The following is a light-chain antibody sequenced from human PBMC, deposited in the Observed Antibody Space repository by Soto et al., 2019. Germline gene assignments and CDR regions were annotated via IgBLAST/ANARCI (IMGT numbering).Light chain of an antibody. CDR2: EDT. CDR3: QAWDSSTGV. Sequence: SYELTQPPSVSVSPGQTASITCYGENLGGKYAYWYQQKPGQSPMLVIYEDTKRPSGIPQRFSGSNSGNTATLTISETQAMDEADYYCQAWDSSTGVFGTGTKLTVL. CDR1: NLGGKY. V-gene: IGLV3-1*01. J-gene: IGLJ1*01.